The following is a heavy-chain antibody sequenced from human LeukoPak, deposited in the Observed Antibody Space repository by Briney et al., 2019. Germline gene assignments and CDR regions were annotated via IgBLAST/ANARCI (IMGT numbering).Heavy chain of an antibody. D-gene: IGHD3-10*01. J-gene: IGHJ6*04. V-gene: IGHV5-51*01. CDR1: GHNFPMYW. CDR2: IYPADAET. CDR3: TSQVYPHYFHIDV. Sequence: GESLKISCKASGHNFPMYWIGWVRQMPGKGLEWMGIIYPADAETKYNPSFQGQVTISADRSTNTAYLEWRSLRASNTAIYYCTSQVYPHYFHIDVWGKGTTVTVSS.